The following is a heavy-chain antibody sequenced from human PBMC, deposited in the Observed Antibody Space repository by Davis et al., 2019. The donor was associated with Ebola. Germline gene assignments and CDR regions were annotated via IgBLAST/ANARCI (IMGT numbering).Heavy chain of an antibody. CDR3: ARDSDYDFWSPGSHGMDV. Sequence: ASVKVSCKASGYTFTGYYMHWVRQAPGQGLEWMGWINPNSGGTNYAQKFQGRVTMTRDTSISTAYMELSRLRSDDTAVYYCARDSDYDFWSPGSHGMDVWGQGTTVTVSS. V-gene: IGHV1-2*02. D-gene: IGHD3-3*01. J-gene: IGHJ6*02. CDR1: GYTFTGYY. CDR2: INPNSGGT.